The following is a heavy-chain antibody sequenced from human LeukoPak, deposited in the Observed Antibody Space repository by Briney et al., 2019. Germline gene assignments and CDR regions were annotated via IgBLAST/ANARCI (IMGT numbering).Heavy chain of an antibody. CDR3: ARELCSGGSCYSDY. J-gene: IGHJ4*02. D-gene: IGHD2-15*01. Sequence: ASVKVSCKASGYTLTSYYLHWVRQAPGQGLEWMGRINPNSGGTNYAQKFQGRVTMTRDTSISTAYMELSRLRSDDTAVYYCARELCSGGSCYSDYWGQGTLVTVSS. CDR1: GYTLTSYY. CDR2: INPNSGGT. V-gene: IGHV1-2*06.